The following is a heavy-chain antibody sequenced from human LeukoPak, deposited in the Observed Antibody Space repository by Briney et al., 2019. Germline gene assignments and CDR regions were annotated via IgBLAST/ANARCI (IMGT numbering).Heavy chain of an antibody. CDR1: GGSVSSGSYY. V-gene: IGHV4-61*01. CDR2: IYYSGST. CDR3: AKDGGSHLFDY. Sequence: SETLSLTRTVSGGSVSSGSYYWSWIRQPPGKGLEWIGNIYYSGSTNYNPSLKSRVTISVDTSKNQFSLKLSSVTAADTAVYYCAKDGGSHLFDYWGQGALVTVSS. J-gene: IGHJ4*02. D-gene: IGHD1-26*01.